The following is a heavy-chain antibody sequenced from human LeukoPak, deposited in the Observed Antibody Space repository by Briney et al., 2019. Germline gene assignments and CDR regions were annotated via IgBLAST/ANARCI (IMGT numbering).Heavy chain of an antibody. CDR2: ISAYNGNT. V-gene: IGHV1-18*01. CDR1: GYTFTSYG. CDR3: ARDPSGYYQLLYFDY. D-gene: IGHD3-22*01. J-gene: IGHJ4*02. Sequence: GASVKVSCKASGYTFTSYGISWVRQAPGQGLEWMGWISAYNGNTNYAQKLQGRVTMTTDTSTSTAYMELRSPRSDDTAVYYCARDPSGYYQLLYFDYWGQGTLVTVSS.